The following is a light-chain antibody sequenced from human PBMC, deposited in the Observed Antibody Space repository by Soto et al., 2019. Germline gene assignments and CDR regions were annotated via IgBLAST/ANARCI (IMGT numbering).Light chain of an antibody. CDR3: SSYTSSSTLVV. CDR2: DVS. Sequence: QSALAQPASVSGSPGQSGTISCTGTSSDVGGYNYVSWYQQHPGKAPKLMIYDVSNRPSGVSNRFSGSKSGNTASLTISGLQAEDEADYYCSSYTSSSTLVVFGTGTKVTVL. CDR1: SSDVGGYNY. J-gene: IGLJ1*01. V-gene: IGLV2-14*01.